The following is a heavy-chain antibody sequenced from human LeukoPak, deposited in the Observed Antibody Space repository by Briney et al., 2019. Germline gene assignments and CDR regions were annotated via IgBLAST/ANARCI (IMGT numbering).Heavy chain of an antibody. CDR2: IYYSGST. CDR1: GGSISSGGYY. D-gene: IGHD1-14*01. CDR3: ARSNQAWYAMDV. Sequence: PSETLSLTCTVSGGSISSGGYYWSWIRQHPGKGLEWLGYIYYSGSTNYNPSLKSRVTISVDTSKNQFSLKLSSVTAADTAVYYCARSNQAWYAMDVWGQGTTVTVSS. J-gene: IGHJ6*02. V-gene: IGHV4-61*08.